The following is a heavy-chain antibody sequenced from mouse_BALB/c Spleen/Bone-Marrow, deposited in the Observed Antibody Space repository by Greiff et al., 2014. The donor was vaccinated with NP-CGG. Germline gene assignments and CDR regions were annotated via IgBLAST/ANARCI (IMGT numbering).Heavy chain of an antibody. CDR3: ARFPIYYGNYGAMDY. Sequence: DLVKPGASVKLSCKASGYTFTIYWINWIKQRPGQGLEWIGRIAPGSGSTYYNEMFKGKATLTVDTSSSTAYIQLSSLSSEDSAVYFCARFPIYYGNYGAMDYWGQGTSVTVSS. CDR2: IAPGSGST. D-gene: IGHD2-1*01. CDR1: GYTFTIYW. V-gene: IGHV1S41*01. J-gene: IGHJ4*01.